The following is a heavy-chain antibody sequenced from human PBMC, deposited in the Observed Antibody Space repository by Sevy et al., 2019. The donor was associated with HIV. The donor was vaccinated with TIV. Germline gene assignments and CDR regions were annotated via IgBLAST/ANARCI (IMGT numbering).Heavy chain of an antibody. J-gene: IGHJ4*02. CDR1: GFTFSSYA. CDR3: ARSNQWLEARHFDY. Sequence: GGSMRLSCAASGFTFSSYAMHWVRQAPGKGLEWVAVISYDGSNKYYADSVKGRFTISRDNSKNTLYLQMNSLRAEDTAVYYCARSNQWLEARHFDYWGQGTLVTVSS. V-gene: IGHV3-30-3*01. D-gene: IGHD6-19*01. CDR2: ISYDGSNK.